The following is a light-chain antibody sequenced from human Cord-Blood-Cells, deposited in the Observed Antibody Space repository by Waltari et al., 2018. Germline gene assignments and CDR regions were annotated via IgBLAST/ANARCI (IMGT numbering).Light chain of an antibody. Sequence: QSALTQPPSASGSPGQSVTISCTGTRSDVGGSNYVSWYQQHPGKAPKLMIYEVSKRPSGVPDRFSGSKSGNTASLTVSGLQAEDEADYYCSSYAGSNNFDVFGTGTKVTVL. J-gene: IGLJ1*01. CDR2: EVS. V-gene: IGLV2-8*01. CDR1: RSDVGGSNY. CDR3: SSYAGSNNFDV.